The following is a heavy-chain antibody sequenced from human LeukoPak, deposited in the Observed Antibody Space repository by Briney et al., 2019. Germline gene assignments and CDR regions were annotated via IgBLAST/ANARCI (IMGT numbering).Heavy chain of an antibody. Sequence: ASVKVSCKASGYTFTSYGISWVRQAPGQGLEWMGWISAYNGNTNYAQKLQGRVTMTTDTSTSTAYMELRSLRSDDTAVYYCARGQAYCSSTSCYHPGYYYYMDVWGKGTTVTVSS. J-gene: IGHJ6*03. CDR1: GYTFTSYG. V-gene: IGHV1-18*01. CDR3: ARGQAYCSSTSCYHPGYYYYMDV. CDR2: ISAYNGNT. D-gene: IGHD2-2*01.